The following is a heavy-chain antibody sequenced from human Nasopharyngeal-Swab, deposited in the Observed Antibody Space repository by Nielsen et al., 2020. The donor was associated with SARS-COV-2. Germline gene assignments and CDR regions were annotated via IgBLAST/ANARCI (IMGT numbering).Heavy chain of an antibody. CDR1: GFTFSSYS. CDR2: ISSSSSYI. V-gene: IGHV3-21*04. J-gene: IGHJ6*02. CDR3: AKPLLGGYYYYYYGMDV. Sequence: GESLKISCAASGFTFSSYSMNWVRQAPGKGLEWVSSISSSSSYIYYADSVKGRFTISRDNAKNSLYLQMNSLRAEDTAVYYCAKPLLGGYYYYYYGMDVWGQGTTVTVSS. D-gene: IGHD4-23*01.